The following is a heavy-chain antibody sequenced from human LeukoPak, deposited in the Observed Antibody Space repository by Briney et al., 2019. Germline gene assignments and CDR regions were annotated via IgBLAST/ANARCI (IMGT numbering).Heavy chain of an antibody. CDR1: GGSISSYY. V-gene: IGHV4-59*08. CDR3: ARGAGAGYNLQPFDY. Sequence: PSETLSLTCTVSGGSISSYYWSWIRQPPGKGLEWIGYIYYSGSTKYNPSLKSRVSISVDTSKNQFSLKLSSVTAADTAVYYCARGAGAGYNLQPFDYWGQATLVTVSS. D-gene: IGHD5-24*01. CDR2: IYYSGST. J-gene: IGHJ4*02.